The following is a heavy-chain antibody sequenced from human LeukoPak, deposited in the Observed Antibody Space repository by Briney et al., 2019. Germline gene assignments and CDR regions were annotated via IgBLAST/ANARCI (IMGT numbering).Heavy chain of an antibody. CDR1: GFTFYTYA. J-gene: IGHJ4*02. CDR3: AKDHHGLGY. V-gene: IGHV3-23*01. Sequence: PGGSLRLSCAASGFTFYTYAMSRVRQAPGKGLEWVSVISGSGGNTYYADSVKGRFTISRDNSKNTLYLQMNSLRAEDTAVNYCAKDHHGLGYWGQGTLVTVSS. CDR2: ISGSGGNT.